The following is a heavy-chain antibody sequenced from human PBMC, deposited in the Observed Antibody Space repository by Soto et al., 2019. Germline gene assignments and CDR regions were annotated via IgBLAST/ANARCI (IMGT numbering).Heavy chain of an antibody. D-gene: IGHD4-4*01. CDR3: ARRAEFYYAGNYGASDI. Sequence: SETLSLTCAVYGGSFSGYYWSWIRQPPGKGLGWIGEINHSGSTNYNPSLKSRVTISVDTSKNQFSLKLSSVTAADTAVYYCARRAEFYYAGNYGASDIWGQATMVTAS. J-gene: IGHJ3*02. V-gene: IGHV4-34*01. CDR2: INHSGST. CDR1: GGSFSGYY.